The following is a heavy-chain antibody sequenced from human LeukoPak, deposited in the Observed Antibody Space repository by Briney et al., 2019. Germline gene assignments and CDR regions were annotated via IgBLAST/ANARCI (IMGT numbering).Heavy chain of an antibody. CDR1: GFTFSSYW. CDR3: ARVVPYSEDAFDI. V-gene: IGHV3-74*01. CDR2: MNGDGRVI. Sequence: GGSLRLSCAASGFTFSSYWMHWVRQAPGKGLVWVARMNGDGRVITYADSVRGRFTISRDNAKNTLYLQMNSLRAEDTAVYYCARVVPYSEDAFDIWGQGTMVTVSS. D-gene: IGHD4-11*01. J-gene: IGHJ3*02.